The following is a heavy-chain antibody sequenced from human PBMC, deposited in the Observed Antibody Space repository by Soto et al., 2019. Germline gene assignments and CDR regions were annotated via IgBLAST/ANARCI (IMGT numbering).Heavy chain of an antibody. Sequence: SETLSLTCTVSGGSISSGGYYWSWIRQHPGKGLEWIGYIYYSGSTYYNPSLESRVTISVDTSKNQFSLKLSSVTAADTAVYYCARDGIGYCSSTSCENYGMDVWGQGTTVTVSS. CDR3: ARDGIGYCSSTSCENYGMDV. V-gene: IGHV4-31*03. D-gene: IGHD2-2*01. J-gene: IGHJ6*02. CDR2: IYYSGST. CDR1: GGSISSGGYY.